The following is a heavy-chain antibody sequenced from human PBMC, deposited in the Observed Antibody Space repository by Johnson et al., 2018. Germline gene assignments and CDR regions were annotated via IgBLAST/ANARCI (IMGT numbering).Heavy chain of an antibody. CDR1: GFTFDDYA. CDR2: ISWNSGSI. CDR3: AREKEDAFDI. J-gene: IGHJ3*02. Sequence: EVQLLESGGGLVQXGGSLRLSCAASGFTFDDYAMHWVRQAPGKGLEWVSGISWNSGSIGYADAVKGRFTISRDNAKTSLYLQMNSLRAEDTALYYCAREKEDAFDIWGQGTMVTVSS. V-gene: IGHV3-9*01.